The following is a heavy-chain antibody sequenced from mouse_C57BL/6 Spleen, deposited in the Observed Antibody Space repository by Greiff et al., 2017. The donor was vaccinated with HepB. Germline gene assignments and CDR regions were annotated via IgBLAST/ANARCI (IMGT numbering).Heavy chain of an antibody. Sequence: VKLMESGAELVRPGASVTLSCKASGYTFTDYEMHWVKQTPVHGLEWIGAIDPETGGTAYNQKFKGKAILTADKSSSTAYMELRSLTSEDSAVYYCTRSDDGYYVWFAYWGQGTLVTVSA. J-gene: IGHJ3*01. CDR1: GYTFTDYE. CDR2: IDPETGGT. V-gene: IGHV1-15*01. D-gene: IGHD2-3*01. CDR3: TRSDDGYYVWFAY.